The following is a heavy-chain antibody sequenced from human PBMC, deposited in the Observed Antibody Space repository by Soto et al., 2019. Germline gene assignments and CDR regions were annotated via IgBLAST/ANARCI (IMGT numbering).Heavy chain of an antibody. V-gene: IGHV3-23*01. J-gene: IGHJ3*01. Sequence: EVQLLESGGSLVQPGGSLRLSCAASGFTFSIYVMTWVRQAPGKGLEWVSAVSGSAGSTYYADSVKGRFTISRDNSKSTLYLHMNSLRVDDTAVYYCAKVVGTARNAFDVWGHGTMVTVSS. D-gene: IGHD6-6*01. CDR3: AKVVGTARNAFDV. CDR2: VSGSAGST. CDR1: GFTFSIYV.